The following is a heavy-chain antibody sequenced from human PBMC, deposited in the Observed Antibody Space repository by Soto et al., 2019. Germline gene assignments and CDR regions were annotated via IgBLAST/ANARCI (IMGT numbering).Heavy chain of an antibody. V-gene: IGHV3-23*01. CDR3: AKLEVKFGNAMDV. CDR2: ISADGGTT. J-gene: IGHJ6*02. CDR1: GATFRSFG. Sequence: GGSLRLSCVASGATFRSFGMSWVRQSPGKGLEWVSSISADGGTTAYSDSVKGRFTISRDMSKNTLFLDMSGLRVEDTASYYCAKLEVKFGNAMDVWGQGTTVTVSS. D-gene: IGHD1-1*01.